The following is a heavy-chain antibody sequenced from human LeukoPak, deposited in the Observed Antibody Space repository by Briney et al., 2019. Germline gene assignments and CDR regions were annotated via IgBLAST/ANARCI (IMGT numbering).Heavy chain of an antibody. CDR3: ARDPRCMSTSCYTIDY. CDR2: IDPSGGTT. D-gene: IGHD2-2*02. V-gene: IGHV1-46*01. CDR1: GYTFTGYY. J-gene: IGHJ4*02. Sequence: ASVKVSCKASGYTFTGYYMHWVRQAPGQGLEWMGIIDPSGGTTSYAQKFQGRVTMTRDTSTSTVYMELSSLRSEDTAVYYCARDPRCMSTSCYTIDYWGQGTLVTVSS.